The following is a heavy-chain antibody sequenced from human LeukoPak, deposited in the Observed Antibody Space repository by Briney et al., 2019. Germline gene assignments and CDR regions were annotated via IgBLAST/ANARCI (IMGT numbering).Heavy chain of an antibody. CDR1: GGTFSSYA. V-gene: IGHV1-69*05. CDR3: ARAGGLLSYYYMDV. CDR2: IIPIFGTA. Sequence: GASVKVSCKASGGTFSSYAISWVLQAPGQGLEWMGGIIPIFGTANYAQKFQGRVTITTDESTSTAYMELSSLRSEDTAVYYCARAGGLLSYYYMDVWGKGTTVTVSS. D-gene: IGHD3-10*01. J-gene: IGHJ6*03.